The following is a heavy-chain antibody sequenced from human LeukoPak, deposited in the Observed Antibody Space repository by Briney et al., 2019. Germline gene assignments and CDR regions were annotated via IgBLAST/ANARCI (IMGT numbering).Heavy chain of an antibody. CDR2: IYTSGST. CDR1: GGSISSYY. D-gene: IGHD3-10*01. J-gene: IGHJ5*02. CDR3: ARDRAEDYGSGSYYTADWFDP. V-gene: IGHV4-4*07. Sequence: SETLSLTCTVSGGSISSYYWSWIRQPAGKGLEWIGRIYTSGSTNYNPSLKSRVTMSVDTSKNQFSLKLSSVTAADTAVYYCARDRAEDYGSGSYYTADWFDPWGQGTLVTVSS.